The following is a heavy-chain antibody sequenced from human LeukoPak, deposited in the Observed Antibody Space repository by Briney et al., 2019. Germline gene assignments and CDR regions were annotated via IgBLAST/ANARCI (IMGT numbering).Heavy chain of an antibody. CDR3: ARESNYPVATTIGS. D-gene: IGHD1-26*01. CDR2: ISHSGST. Sequence: SETLSLTCAVYGGSFSGYYWSWIRQPPGKGLEWIGEISHSGSTDYNPSLKSRVTISVDTSQSQFSLKLSSVTAADTAVYYCARESNYPVATTIGSWGQGTLVTVSS. J-gene: IGHJ4*02. CDR1: GGSFSGYY. V-gene: IGHV4-34*01.